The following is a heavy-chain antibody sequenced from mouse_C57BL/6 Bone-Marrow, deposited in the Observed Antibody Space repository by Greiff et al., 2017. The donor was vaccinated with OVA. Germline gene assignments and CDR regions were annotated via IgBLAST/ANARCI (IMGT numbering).Heavy chain of an antibody. Sequence: EVQRVESGAELVRPGASVKLSCTASGFNIKDDYMHWVKQRPEQGLEWIGWIDPENGDTEYASKFQGKATITADTSSNTAYLQLSSLTSEDTAVYYCTDWYFDVWGTGTTVTVSS. CDR1: GFNIKDDY. V-gene: IGHV14-4*01. J-gene: IGHJ1*03. CDR2: IDPENGDT. CDR3: TDWYFDV.